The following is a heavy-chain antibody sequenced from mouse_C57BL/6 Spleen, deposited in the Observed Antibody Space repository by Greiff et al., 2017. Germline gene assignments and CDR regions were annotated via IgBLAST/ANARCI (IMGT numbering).Heavy chain of an antibody. V-gene: IGHV1-52*01. D-gene: IGHD3-2*02. CDR2: IDPSDSET. CDR1: GYTFTSYW. Sequence: VQLQQPGAELVKPGSSVTLSCKASGYTFTSYWMHWVKQRPIQGLEWIGNIDPSDSETNYNQKFKDKATLTVDKSSSTAYMQLSSLTSEDSAVYDCARSQTAKATLLDDWGQGTLVTVSA. CDR3: ARSQTAKATLLDD. J-gene: IGHJ3*01.